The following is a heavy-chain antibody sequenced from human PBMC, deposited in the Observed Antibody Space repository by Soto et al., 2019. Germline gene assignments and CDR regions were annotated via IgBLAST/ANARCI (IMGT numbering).Heavy chain of an antibody. D-gene: IGHD5-12*01. CDR3: ARDADGYDRPFDY. CDR2: IYYSGST. CDR1: GGSISSSSYY. Sequence: QLQLQESGPGLVKPSETLSLTCTVSGGSISSSSYYWGWIRQPPGKGLEWIGSIYYSGSTYYNPSLKSRVTISVDTSKNQFSLKLSSVTAADTAVYYCARDADGYDRPFDYWGQGTLVTVSS. V-gene: IGHV4-39*02. J-gene: IGHJ4*02.